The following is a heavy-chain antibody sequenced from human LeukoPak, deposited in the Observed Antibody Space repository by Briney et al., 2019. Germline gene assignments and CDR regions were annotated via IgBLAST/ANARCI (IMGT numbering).Heavy chain of an antibody. CDR2: ISAYNGNT. CDR1: GYTFTSYG. Sequence: ASVKVSCKASGYTFTSYGISWVRQAPGQGLEWMGWISAYNGNTNYAQKLQGRVTMTTDTSTSTAYMELRSLRSDDTAVYYCARDQRITMVRGVINGVNWFDPWGQGTLVTVSS. D-gene: IGHD3-10*01. J-gene: IGHJ5*02. CDR3: ARDQRITMVRGVINGVNWFDP. V-gene: IGHV1-18*01.